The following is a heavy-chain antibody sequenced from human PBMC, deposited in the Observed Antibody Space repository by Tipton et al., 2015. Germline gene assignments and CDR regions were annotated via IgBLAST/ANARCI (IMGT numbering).Heavy chain of an antibody. CDR1: GDSVSSNNAA. J-gene: IGHJ5*01. CDR2: TYYRSKWYR. Sequence: GLVKPSQTLSLTCAISGDSVSSNNAAWNWIRQSPSRGLEWLGRTYYRSKWYRVYAPSVRSRITINPDTSKNQFSLNLSSVTGADTAVYYCARRIYLWPGAGWFDSWGQGTLVTVSS. CDR3: ARRIYLWPGAGWFDS. V-gene: IGHV6-1*01. D-gene: IGHD2-15*01.